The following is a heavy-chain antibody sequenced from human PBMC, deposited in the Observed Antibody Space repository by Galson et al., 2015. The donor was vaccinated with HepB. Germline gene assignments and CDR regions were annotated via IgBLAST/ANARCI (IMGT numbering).Heavy chain of an antibody. CDR2: IKQDGSEK. CDR1: GFTFSSYW. CDR3: ARAGYSSSPGYFQH. J-gene: IGHJ1*01. V-gene: IGHV3-7*03. Sequence: SLRLSCAASGFTFSSYWMSWIRQAPGKGLEWVANIKQDGSEKYYVDSVKGRFTISRDNAKNSLYLQMNSLRAEDTAVYYCARAGYSSSPGYFQHWGQGTLVTVSS. D-gene: IGHD6-13*01.